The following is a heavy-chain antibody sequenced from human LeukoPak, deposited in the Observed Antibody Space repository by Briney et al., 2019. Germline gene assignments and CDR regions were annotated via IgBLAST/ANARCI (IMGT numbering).Heavy chain of an antibody. V-gene: IGHV1-18*01. D-gene: IGHD2-21*02. CDR3: ARVSDGRGDPSYYYYYMDV. Sequence: ASVKVSCKASGYTFTSYGISWVRQAPGQGLEWMGWISAYNGNTNYAQKLQGRVTMTTDTSTSTAYMELRSLRSDDTAVYYCARVSDGRGDPSYYYYYMDVWGKGTTVTVSS. CDR2: ISAYNGNT. CDR1: GYTFTSYG. J-gene: IGHJ6*03.